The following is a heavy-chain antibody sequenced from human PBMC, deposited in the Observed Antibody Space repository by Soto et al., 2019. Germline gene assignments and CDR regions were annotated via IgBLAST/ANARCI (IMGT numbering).Heavy chain of an antibody. Sequence: PGGSLRLSCAASGFTFSSYAMHWVRQAPGKGLEYVSAISSNGGSTYYANSVKGRFTISRDNSKNTLYLQMGSLRAEDMAVYYCASGSNIVATPPGYWGQGTLVTVSS. V-gene: IGHV3-64*01. J-gene: IGHJ4*02. CDR3: ASGSNIVATPPGY. CDR1: GFTFSSYA. D-gene: IGHD5-12*01. CDR2: ISSNGGST.